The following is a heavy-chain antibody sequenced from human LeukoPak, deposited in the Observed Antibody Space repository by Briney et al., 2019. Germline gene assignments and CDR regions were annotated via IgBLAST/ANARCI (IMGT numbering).Heavy chain of an antibody. J-gene: IGHJ4*02. Sequence: ASVKVSCKVSGYTLTELSMHWVRQAPGKGLEWMGGFDPEDGETIYAQKFQGRVTMTEDTSTDTAYMELSSLRSEDTAVYYCATMMDPAAAFDYWGQGTLVTVSS. CDR3: ATMMDPAAAFDY. CDR2: FDPEDGET. D-gene: IGHD6-13*01. V-gene: IGHV1-24*01. CDR1: GYTLTELS.